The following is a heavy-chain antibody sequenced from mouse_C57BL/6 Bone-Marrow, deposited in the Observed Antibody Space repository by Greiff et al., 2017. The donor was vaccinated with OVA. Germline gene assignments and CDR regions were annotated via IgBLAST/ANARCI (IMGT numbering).Heavy chain of an antibody. J-gene: IGHJ3*01. CDR3: ASQTAQATAWFAY. Sequence: VQLQQPGAELVKPGASVKLSCKASGYTFTSYWMQWVKQRPGQGLEWIGEIDPSDSYTTYNQKFKGKATLTVDTSSSTAYMQLSSRTSEDSAVYYCASQTAQATAWFAYWGQGTLVTVSA. V-gene: IGHV1-50*01. CDR1: GYTFTSYW. D-gene: IGHD3-2*02. CDR2: IDPSDSYT.